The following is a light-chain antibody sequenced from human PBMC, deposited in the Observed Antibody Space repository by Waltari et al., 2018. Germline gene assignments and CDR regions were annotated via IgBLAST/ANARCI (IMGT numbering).Light chain of an antibody. CDR3: QVWDSGTDSIV. CDR2: DDN. Sequence: SYVLTQPPSVSVAPGQTARITCGGNNVGGKSVHWFQQTPGQAPVLLLYDDNKRPSGTPGRFSGSNSGNPATLTISRVAAGDEADYYCQVWDSGTDSIVFGGGTKLAVL. V-gene: IGLV3-21*02. J-gene: IGLJ2*01. CDR1: NVGGKS.